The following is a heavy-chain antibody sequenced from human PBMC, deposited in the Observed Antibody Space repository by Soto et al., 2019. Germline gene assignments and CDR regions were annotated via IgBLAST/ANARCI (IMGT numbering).Heavy chain of an antibody. D-gene: IGHD6-19*01. V-gene: IGHV4-39*01. CDR3: ARVGSSGWFFDY. CDR1: GGSISSSSYY. CDR2: IYYRGST. J-gene: IGHJ4*02. Sequence: SETLSLTCTVSGGSISSSSYYWGWIRQPPGKGLEWIGSIYYRGSTYYNPSLKSRVTISVDTSKNQFSLKLSSVTAADTAVYYCARVGSSGWFFDYWGQGTLVTVSS.